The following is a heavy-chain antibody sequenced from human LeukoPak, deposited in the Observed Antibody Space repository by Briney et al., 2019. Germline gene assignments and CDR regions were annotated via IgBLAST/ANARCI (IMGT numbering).Heavy chain of an antibody. V-gene: IGHV4-59*12. CDR2: IYYSGST. J-gene: IGHJ4*02. CDR1: GGSFSDYY. CDR3: ARGSSWYQTNFDY. D-gene: IGHD6-13*01. Sequence: SETLSLTCAVYGGSFSDYYWSWIRQPPGKGLEWIGYIYYSGSTNYNPSLKSRVTISVDTSKNQFSLKLSSVTAADTAVYYCARGSSWYQTNFDYWGQGTLVTVSS.